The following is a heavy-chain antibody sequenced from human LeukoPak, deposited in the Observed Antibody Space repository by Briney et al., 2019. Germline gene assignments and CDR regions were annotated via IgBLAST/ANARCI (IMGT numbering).Heavy chain of an antibody. CDR2: IIGDGTNT. V-gene: IGHV3-43*02. CDR1: GFTFDDYA. D-gene: IGHD1-26*01. Sequence: GGSLRLSCAASGFTFDDYAMHWVRQAPGKGPEWVSLIIGDGTNTYYADSVKGRFTISRDNSKNSLYLQMNSLRTEDTALYYCAKDGSSGSYSDYWGQGTLVTVSS. J-gene: IGHJ4*02. CDR3: AKDGSSGSYSDY.